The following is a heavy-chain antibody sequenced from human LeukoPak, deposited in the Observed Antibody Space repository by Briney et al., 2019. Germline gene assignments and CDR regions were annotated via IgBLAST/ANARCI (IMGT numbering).Heavy chain of an antibody. Sequence: GASVKVSCKASGYRFTGYYVHWVRQAPGQGLEWMGWINPDSGGTNFAQRFQGRATLTRDTSISTAYMELSRLTSADTAVYYCARDAISRGIIDYWGQGTLVTVSS. CDR2: INPDSGGT. CDR3: ARDAISRGIIDY. V-gene: IGHV1-2*02. J-gene: IGHJ4*02. D-gene: IGHD3-10*01. CDR1: GYRFTGYY.